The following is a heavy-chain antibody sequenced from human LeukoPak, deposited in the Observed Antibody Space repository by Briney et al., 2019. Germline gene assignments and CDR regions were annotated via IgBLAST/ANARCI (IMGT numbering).Heavy chain of an antibody. CDR1: GGSISSYY. CDR2: IYYSGST. D-gene: IGHD4-17*01. Sequence: PSETLSLTCTVSGGSISSYYWSWIRQPPGKGLEWIGYIYYSGSTNYNPSLKSRVTISVDTSKNQFSLKQSSVTAADTAVYYCARAFYGDYVWYFDLWGRGTLVTVSS. CDR3: ARAFYGDYVWYFDL. V-gene: IGHV4-59*01. J-gene: IGHJ2*01.